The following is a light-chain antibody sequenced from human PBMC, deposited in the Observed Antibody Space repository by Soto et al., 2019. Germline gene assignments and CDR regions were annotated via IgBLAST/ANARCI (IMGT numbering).Light chain of an antibody. Sequence: EIVFTQSPGTLSLSPGERATLSCRTSQSVSSSYLGWYQQKPGQAPRLLIFDASNRETGIPARFSGSGSGTEFTLTISSLEPEDFAVYYCQQRSNWTQTFGQGTKVDIK. CDR3: QQRSNWTQT. CDR1: QSVSSSY. CDR2: DAS. V-gene: IGKV3-11*01. J-gene: IGKJ1*01.